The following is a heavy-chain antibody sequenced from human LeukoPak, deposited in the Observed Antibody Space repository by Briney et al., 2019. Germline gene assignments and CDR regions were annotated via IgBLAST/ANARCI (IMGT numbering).Heavy chain of an antibody. J-gene: IGHJ6*03. CDR3: ARPSDHYYYYFYMDV. Sequence: GGSLRLSCAASGFTFSTYAMHWVRQAPGKGLEWVAFISYDGNKKDYADSVKGRFTISRDNSENTLYLQMNSLRIEDAGVYYCARPSDHYYYYFYMDVWGQGTTVTVSS. V-gene: IGHV3-30*04. CDR2: ISYDGNKK. CDR1: GFTFSTYA.